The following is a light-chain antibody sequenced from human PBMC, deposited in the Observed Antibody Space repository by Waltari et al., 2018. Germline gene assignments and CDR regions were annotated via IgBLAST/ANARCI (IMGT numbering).Light chain of an antibody. CDR2: SNN. Sequence: QSVLTQPPSASGTPGQRVTIPCSGSSSNIGSNTVNWYQQLPGTAPKLLIYSNNQRPSGGPDRFSGSKSGTSASLAISGLQSEDEADYYCAVWDDSLNGWVFGGGTKLTVL. CDR1: SSNIGSNT. V-gene: IGLV1-44*01. CDR3: AVWDDSLNGWV. J-gene: IGLJ3*02.